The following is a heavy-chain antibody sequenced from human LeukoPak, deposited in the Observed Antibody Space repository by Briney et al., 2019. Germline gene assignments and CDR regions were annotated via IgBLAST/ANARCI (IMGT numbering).Heavy chain of an antibody. J-gene: IGHJ3*02. CDR3: AREVYPDAFDI. Sequence: SETLSLTCTVSGYSISSGGYSWSWIRQPPGKGLEWIGYVYYSGSTYYNPSLKSRVTISVDTSKNQFSLKLISVTAADTAVYYCAREVYPDAFDIWGQGTMVTVSS. V-gene: IGHV4-30-4*07. CDR1: GYSISSGGYS. D-gene: IGHD1-14*01. CDR2: VYYSGST.